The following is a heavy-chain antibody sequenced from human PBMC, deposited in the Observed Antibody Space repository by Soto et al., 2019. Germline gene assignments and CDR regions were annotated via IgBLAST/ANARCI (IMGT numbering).Heavy chain of an antibody. CDR2: ISYDGSNK. J-gene: IGHJ4*02. CDR3: AKGPTVTTALLFDY. V-gene: IGHV3-30*18. Sequence: QVQLVESGGGVVQPGRSLRLSCAASGFTFSSYGMHWVRQAPGKGLEWVAVISYDGSNKYYADSVKGRFTISRDNSKSTLYLQMNSLRAEDTAVYYCAKGPTVTTALLFDYWGQGTLVTVSS. D-gene: IGHD4-17*01. CDR1: GFTFSSYG.